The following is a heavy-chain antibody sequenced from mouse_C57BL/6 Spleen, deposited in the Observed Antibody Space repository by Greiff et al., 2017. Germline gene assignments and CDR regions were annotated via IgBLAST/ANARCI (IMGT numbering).Heavy chain of an antibody. Sequence: EVQLQQSGPELVKPGASVKISCKASGYTFTDYYMNWVKQSHGKSLEWIGDINPNNGGTSYNQKFKGKATLTVDKSSSTAYMELRSLTSEDSAVYYSARLRAYWGQGTLVTVSA. V-gene: IGHV1-26*01. CDR3: ARLRAY. CDR2: INPNNGGT. CDR1: GYTFTDYY. J-gene: IGHJ3*01. D-gene: IGHD1-1*01.